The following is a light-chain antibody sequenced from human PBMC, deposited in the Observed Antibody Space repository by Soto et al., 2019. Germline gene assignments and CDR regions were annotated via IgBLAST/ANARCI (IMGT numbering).Light chain of an antibody. J-gene: IGLJ2*01. CDR3: QSYDSSLSGVV. V-gene: IGLV1-40*01. CDR1: SSNIGARYE. CDR2: EDV. Sequence: QSVLTQPPSVSGAPGQTVTISCTGSSSNIGARYEVHWYQQLPGTAPKLLIYEDVKRPSGIPERFSGSKSGASASLAITGLLSEDEAGYYCQSYDSSLSGVVFGGGTKLTVL.